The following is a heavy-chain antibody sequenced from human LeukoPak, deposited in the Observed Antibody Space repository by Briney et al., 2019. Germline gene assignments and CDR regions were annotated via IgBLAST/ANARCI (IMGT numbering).Heavy chain of an antibody. CDR1: GFSFSNYW. CDR2: IKGDGNEK. Sequence: GGSLRLSCAASGFSFSNYWMRWVRQAPGKGLEWVATIKGDGNEKDYVDSVRGRFTVSIDNAKDSLYLQMSSLRVEDTAIYYCESTTGPWGQGTLVTVSS. D-gene: IGHD1-7*01. CDR3: ESTTGP. V-gene: IGHV3-7*01. J-gene: IGHJ5*02.